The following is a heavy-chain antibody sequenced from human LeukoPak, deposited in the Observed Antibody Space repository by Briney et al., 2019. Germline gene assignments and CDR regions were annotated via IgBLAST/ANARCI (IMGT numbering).Heavy chain of an antibody. CDR2: INQDGSKK. Sequence: GGSLRLSCAASGFTFSSYAMSWVRQAPGKGLEWVANINQDGSKKYYVDSVKGRFTISRDNAKNSLYLQMNSLRAEDTAVYYCAREGCSGGSCYHNWFDPWGQGTLVTVSS. CDR3: AREGCSGGSCYHNWFDP. J-gene: IGHJ5*02. D-gene: IGHD2-15*01. V-gene: IGHV3-7*01. CDR1: GFTFSSYA.